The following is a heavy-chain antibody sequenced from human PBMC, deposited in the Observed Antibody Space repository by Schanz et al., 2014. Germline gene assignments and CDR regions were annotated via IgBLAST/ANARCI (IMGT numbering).Heavy chain of an antibody. Sequence: VQLLESGGGLVQPGGSLRISCAASGFTFSGYAMSWIRQHPGKGLEWIGYIYDGGSTYYNPSLKSRVTISVDTSKNQFSLRLSSVTAADTAVYYCARARSWPDYWGQGTLVTVSS. D-gene: IGHD6-13*01. CDR3: ARARSWPDY. CDR1: GFTFSGYA. V-gene: IGHV4-31*02. J-gene: IGHJ4*02. CDR2: IYDGGST.